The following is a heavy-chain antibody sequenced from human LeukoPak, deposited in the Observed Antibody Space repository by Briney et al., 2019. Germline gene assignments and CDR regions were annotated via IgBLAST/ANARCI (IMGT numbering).Heavy chain of an antibody. CDR3: ASQRGYSYGRFDY. J-gene: IGHJ4*02. V-gene: IGHV4-61*08. CDR2: IYYSGST. Sequence: SETLSLTCTVSGGSISSGGYYWSWIRQPPGKGLEWIGYIYYSGSTNYNPSLKSRVTISVDTSKNQFSLKLSSVTAADTAVYYCASQRGYSYGRFDYWGQGTLVTVSS. D-gene: IGHD5-18*01. CDR1: GGSISSGGYY.